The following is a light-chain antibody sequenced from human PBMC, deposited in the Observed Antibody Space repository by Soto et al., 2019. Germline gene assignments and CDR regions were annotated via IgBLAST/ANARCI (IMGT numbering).Light chain of an antibody. J-gene: IGKJ4*01. V-gene: IGKV3-20*01. Sequence: EIVLTQSPGTLSLSTGERATLSCRASQRLTSNYLAWYQQKPGQAPRLLIYGASRRAAGIPDRFSGSGSGTDFPLTISRLEPEDFAVYSCQLYGTLPFTFGGGAKVEIK. CDR3: QLYGTLPFT. CDR1: QRLTSNY. CDR2: GAS.